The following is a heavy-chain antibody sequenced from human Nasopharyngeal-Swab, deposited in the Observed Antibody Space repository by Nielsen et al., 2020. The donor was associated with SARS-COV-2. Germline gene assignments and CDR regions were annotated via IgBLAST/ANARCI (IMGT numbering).Heavy chain of an antibody. J-gene: IGHJ6*02. CDR2: ISYDGSNK. CDR1: GFTFSSYA. CDR3: ARTYDSSGYWVWYYYGMDV. D-gene: IGHD3-22*01. V-gene: IGHV3-30-3*01. Sequence: GESLKISCAASGFTFSSYAMHWVRQAPGKGLEWVAVISYDGSNKYYADSVKGRFTISRDNSKNTLYLQMNSLRAEDTAVYYCARTYDSSGYWVWYYYGMDVWGQGTTVTVSS.